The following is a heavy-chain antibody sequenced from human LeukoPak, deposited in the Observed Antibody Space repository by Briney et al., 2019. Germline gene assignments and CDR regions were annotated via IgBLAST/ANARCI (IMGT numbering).Heavy chain of an antibody. V-gene: IGHV1-2*02. J-gene: IGHJ3*02. D-gene: IGHD2-2*01. Sequence: ASVKVSCKASGYTFTGYYMHWVRQAPGQGLEWMGWIDPNSGCTNYAQKFQGRFTMTRDTSISTAYMELSRLRSDDTAVYYCARLSSTHAFDIWGQGTMVTVSS. CDR3: ARLSSTHAFDI. CDR2: IDPNSGCT. CDR1: GYTFTGYY.